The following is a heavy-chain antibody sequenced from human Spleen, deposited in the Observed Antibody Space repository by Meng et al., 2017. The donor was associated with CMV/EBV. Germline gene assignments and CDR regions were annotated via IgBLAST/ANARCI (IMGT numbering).Heavy chain of an antibody. CDR2: SIPIFGTA. CDR3: ASVGFCSGTTCYTGDYSSRRHFEH. J-gene: IGHJ4*02. D-gene: IGHD2-2*02. Sequence: SSWVRQAPGQGLEWMGGSIPIFGTANYAQKFQGRVTITTDESRSTAYMELSSLRSEDTAVYYCASVGFCSGTTCYTGDYSSRRHFEHWGQGTLVTVSS. V-gene: IGHV1-69*05.